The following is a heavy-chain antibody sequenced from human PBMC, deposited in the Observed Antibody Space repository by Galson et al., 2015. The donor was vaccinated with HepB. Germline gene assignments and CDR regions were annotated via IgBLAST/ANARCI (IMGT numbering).Heavy chain of an antibody. J-gene: IGHJ5*02. D-gene: IGHD3-10*01. V-gene: IGHV7-4-1*02. CDR2: INTNTGNP. CDR1: GYIFGDYA. CDR3: ARSPYFGSGSYSNAWFEP. Sequence: SVKVSCKASGYIFGDYAINWVRQAPGQGLEWMGWINTNTGNPTYAQGFTGRFVFSLDTSVSTTYLQISSLKAEDTAVYYCARSPYFGSGSYSNAWFEPWGQGTLVTVSS.